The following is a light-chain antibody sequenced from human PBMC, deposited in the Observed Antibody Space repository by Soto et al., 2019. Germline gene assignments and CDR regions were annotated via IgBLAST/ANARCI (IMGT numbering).Light chain of an antibody. Sequence: QSALTQPASVSGSPGQSITISCTGTSSDVGGYNYVSWYQQHPGKAPKLMIYEVSNRPSGVSNRFSGSKSGNTASLTISGLQAEDEADYYCSSYTSSSPLVFVGGTKLTVL. CDR3: SSYTSSSPLV. CDR2: EVS. J-gene: IGLJ3*02. V-gene: IGLV2-14*01. CDR1: SSDVGGYNY.